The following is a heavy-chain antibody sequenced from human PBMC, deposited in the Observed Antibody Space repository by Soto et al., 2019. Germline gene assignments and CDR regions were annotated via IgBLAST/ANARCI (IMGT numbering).Heavy chain of an antibody. V-gene: IGHV4-39*01. CDR3: VSQRTSVLTQAYFDY. CDR1: VGSVSNSNYY. CDR2: VYYRGRS. Sequence: SETLSLTCTVSVGSVSNSNYYWGWIRQSPGKGLEWIGSVYYRGRSYSKSSVKSRVTISVDTSKNQFSLNLNSVTASDTAVYYCVSQRTSVLTQAYFDYWGPGALVTVSS. J-gene: IGHJ4*02. D-gene: IGHD2-8*01.